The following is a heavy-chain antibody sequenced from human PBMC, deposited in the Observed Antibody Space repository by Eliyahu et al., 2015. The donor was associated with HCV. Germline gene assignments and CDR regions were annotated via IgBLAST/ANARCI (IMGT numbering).Heavy chain of an antibody. J-gene: IGHJ6*02. V-gene: IGHV1-18*04. CDR1: GYTFSNYG. CDR2: ISGHNGNT. CDR3: ARDSVVRSPSSGMDV. D-gene: IGHD4-23*01. Sequence: QVQLVQSGAEVKKPGASVKLSCKASGYTFSNYGISWVRXAPGQGLEWMGWISGHNGNTNYAQNLQGRVTVTTDTSTTIAYMELRSLRSDDTAVYYCARDSVVRSPSSGMDVWGQGTTVTVSS.